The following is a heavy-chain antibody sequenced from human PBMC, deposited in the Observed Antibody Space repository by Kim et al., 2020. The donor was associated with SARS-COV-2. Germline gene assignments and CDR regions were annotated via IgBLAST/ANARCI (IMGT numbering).Heavy chain of an antibody. V-gene: IGHV4-59*01. Sequence: SETLSLTCTVSGGSISSYSWSWIRQPPGKGLEWIGYIYYSGSTNYNPSLKSRVTISVDTSKNQFSLKLSSVTAADTAVYYCARAYIAADRVGYYFDYWGQGTLVTVSS. CDR3: ARAYIAADRVGYYFDY. CDR1: GGSISSYS. J-gene: IGHJ4*02. D-gene: IGHD6-6*01. CDR2: IYYSGST.